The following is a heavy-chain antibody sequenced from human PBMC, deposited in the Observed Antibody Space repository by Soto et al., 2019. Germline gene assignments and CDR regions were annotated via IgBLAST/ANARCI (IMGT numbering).Heavy chain of an antibody. D-gene: IGHD1-1*01. J-gene: IGHJ5*02. CDR1: GGSMSRYY. V-gene: IGHV4-59*01. CDR3: ARDLTISSTDGPLDP. CDR2: IHYTGST. Sequence: PSETLCLTCTVSGGSMSRYYWTWIRQPPGKGLEWIGNIHYTGSTNYNPSLKSRVTILLGTSTSQFSLKVSSVTAADTAVYYCARDLTISSTDGPLDPWGHGTLVTVSS.